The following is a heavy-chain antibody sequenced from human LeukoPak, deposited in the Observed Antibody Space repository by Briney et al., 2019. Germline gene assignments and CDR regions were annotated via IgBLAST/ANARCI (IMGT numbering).Heavy chain of an antibody. CDR3: ATRGYSYEFDY. J-gene: IGHJ4*02. V-gene: IGHV3-74*01. Sequence: GGSLRLSCAASGFTFSSYWMHWVRQAPGKGLVWVSRINSDGSTSYAESVKGRFTISRDNAKNTLYLQMNSLRAEDTAVYYCATRGYSYEFDYWGQGTLVTVSS. CDR2: INSDGST. CDR1: GFTFSSYW. D-gene: IGHD5-18*01.